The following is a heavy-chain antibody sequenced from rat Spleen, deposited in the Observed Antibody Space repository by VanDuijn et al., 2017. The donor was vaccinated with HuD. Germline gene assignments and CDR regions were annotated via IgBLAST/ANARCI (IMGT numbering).Heavy chain of an antibody. CDR2: MWSGGTT. Sequence: QVQLKESGPGLVQPSRTLSLTCTVSGFSLTSYGVGWVRQPPGKGLEWIGAMWSGGTTDYNSALKSRLSISRDTSKSQVFLKMNNLQTEDTAMYFCAKPSYYGYPYWGQGVMVTVSS. CDR3: AKPSYYGYPY. CDR1: GFSLTSYG. J-gene: IGHJ2*01. D-gene: IGHD1-7*01. V-gene: IGHV2-16*01.